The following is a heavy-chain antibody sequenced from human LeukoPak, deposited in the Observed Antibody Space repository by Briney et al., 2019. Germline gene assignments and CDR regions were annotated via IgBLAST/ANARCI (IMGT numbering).Heavy chain of an antibody. CDR2: ISGSGGST. D-gene: IGHD3-16*02. CDR1: GFTLSSYA. J-gene: IGHJ4*02. V-gene: IGHV3-23*01. CDR3: ARDSNYDYVWGSYPSDY. Sequence: GGSLRLSCAASGFTLSSYAMSWVRQAPGKGLEWVSAISGSGGSTYYADSVKGRFTISRDNAKNTLYLQMNSLRAEDTAVYYCARDSNYDYVWGSYPSDYWGQGTLVTVSS.